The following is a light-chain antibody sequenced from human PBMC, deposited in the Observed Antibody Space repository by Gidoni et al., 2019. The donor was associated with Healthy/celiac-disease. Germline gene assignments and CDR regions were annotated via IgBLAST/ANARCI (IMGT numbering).Light chain of an antibody. CDR2: GAS. CDR1: QSVSSSY. CDR3: QQYGSSPRT. Sequence: EIVLTQSPGTLSLSPGERATLSCRASQSVSSSYLAWYQQKPGQAPRLIIYGASSRATGIPDRFSGSGSGTDFTLTISRLEPEDFAVCYCQQYGSSPRTFGQGTKVEIK. V-gene: IGKV3-20*01. J-gene: IGKJ1*01.